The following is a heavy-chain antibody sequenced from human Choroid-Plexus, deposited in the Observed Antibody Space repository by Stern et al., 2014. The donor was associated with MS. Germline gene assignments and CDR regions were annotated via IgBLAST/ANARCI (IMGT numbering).Heavy chain of an antibody. CDR2: IRNKANSYTT. CDR1: GFTLSDHY. CDR3: VRVSGSSGSDF. J-gene: IGHJ4*02. V-gene: IGHV3-72*01. Sequence: VQLVESGGGLVQPGGSLRLSCVASGFTLSDHYMDWVRQAPGKGLEWVGRIRNKANSYTTQYAASVKGRFVISRDDSKNSLYLQMNSLKSEDTAVYYCVRVSGSSGSDFWGQGTLVSVSS. D-gene: IGHD6-19*01.